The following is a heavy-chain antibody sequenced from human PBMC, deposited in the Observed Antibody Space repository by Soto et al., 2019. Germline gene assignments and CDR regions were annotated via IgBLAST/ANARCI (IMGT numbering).Heavy chain of an antibody. J-gene: IGHJ4*02. CDR3: SQNNGDTDIFDFLDS. V-gene: IGHV1-69*12. CDR2: ILPIFDTA. CDR1: GGTFSDYI. D-gene: IGHD5-18*01. Sequence: QVQLVQSGAEVKKPGSSVKVSCKASGGTFSDYIINWVRQAPGQGLEWMGGILPIFDTANYAQKFQSRVTITADETTRTVYMELSSLRSEDTAGYYCSQNNGDTDIFDFLDSWGQGTLVTVSS.